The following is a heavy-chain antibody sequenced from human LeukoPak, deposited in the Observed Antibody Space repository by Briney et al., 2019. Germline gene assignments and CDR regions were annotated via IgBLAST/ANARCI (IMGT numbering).Heavy chain of an antibody. CDR2: INEDGSEK. D-gene: IGHD7-27*01. Sequence: GGSLRPSCAASGXTFGSYWVSWVRQAPGKGLEWVANINEDGSEKYHVDSVKGRFTISRDNAKNSLYLQMDSLTAADTAVYYCARASDVGTIDYWGQGTLVTVSS. CDR3: ARASDVGTIDY. CDR1: GXTFGSYW. J-gene: IGHJ4*02. V-gene: IGHV3-7*04.